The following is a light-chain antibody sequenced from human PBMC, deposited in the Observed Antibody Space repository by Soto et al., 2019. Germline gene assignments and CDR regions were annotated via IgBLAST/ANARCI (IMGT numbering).Light chain of an antibody. CDR2: RSI. CDR3: TAWDDSLNARL. J-gene: IGLJ2*01. CDR1: YSNIESNT. V-gene: IGLV1-44*01. Sequence: QSVLTQPPSASGAPGQRVTISCSGSYSNIESNTVIWYQQLPGTAPKLLIYRSIQRPSGVPDRFSGFKSGTSASLAISGLQSEDEADYYCTAWDDSLNARLFGGGTKLTVL.